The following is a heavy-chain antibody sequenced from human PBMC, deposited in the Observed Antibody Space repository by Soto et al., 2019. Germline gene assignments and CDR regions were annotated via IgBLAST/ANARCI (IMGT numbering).Heavy chain of an antibody. CDR1: GYSFTSYW. V-gene: IGHV5-51*01. J-gene: IGHJ6*02. Sequence: PGESLKISCKGSGYSFTSYWIGWVRQMPGKGLEWVGIIYPGDSDTRYSPSFQGQVTISADRSISTAYLQWTSLKASDTAMYYCARSKRGAYSSGWYSLSGYYNYGIDVWGQGTKVTVS. CDR2: IYPGDSDT. D-gene: IGHD6-19*01. CDR3: ARSKRGAYSSGWYSLSGYYNYGIDV.